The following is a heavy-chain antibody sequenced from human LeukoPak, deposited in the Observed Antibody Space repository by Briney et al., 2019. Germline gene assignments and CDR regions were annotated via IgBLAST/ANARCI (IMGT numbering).Heavy chain of an antibody. CDR3: ARDGLRYFDWLTGVWFDP. CDR1: GYTFTSYG. Sequence: ASVKVSCKASGYTFTSYGISWVRQAPGQGLERIGWISAYNGNTNYAQKLQGRVTMTTDTSTSTAYMELRSLRSDDTAVYYCARDGLRYFDWLTGVWFDPWGQGTLVTVSS. CDR2: ISAYNGNT. D-gene: IGHD3-9*01. J-gene: IGHJ5*02. V-gene: IGHV1-18*01.